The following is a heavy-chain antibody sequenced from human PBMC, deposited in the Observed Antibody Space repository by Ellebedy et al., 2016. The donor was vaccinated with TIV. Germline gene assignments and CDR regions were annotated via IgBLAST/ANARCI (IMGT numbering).Heavy chain of an antibody. CDR1: GFSFSTYW. CDR2: ISGSTGPI. Sequence: GESLKISXKASGFSFSTYWMNWVRQAPGKGLEWISFISGSTGPIHYADSVKGRFTISRDNTKNLLYLEMNSLRVDDTAVYYCASRLGIGPWGQGTLVTVSS. CDR3: ASRLGIGP. V-gene: IGHV3-48*01. D-gene: IGHD3-16*01. J-gene: IGHJ5*02.